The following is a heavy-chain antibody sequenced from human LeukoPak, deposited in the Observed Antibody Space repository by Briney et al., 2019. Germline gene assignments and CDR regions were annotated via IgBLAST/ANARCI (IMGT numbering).Heavy chain of an antibody. V-gene: IGHV4-4*07. J-gene: IGHJ6*03. CDR2: IYTSGST. CDR3: ARERRGYYYYMDV. Sequence: SDTLSLTCTVSGYPISRGYYWGWIRQPAGKGLEWIGRIYTSGSTNYNPSLKSRVTMSVDTSTNQFSLKLSSVTAADTAVYYCARERRGYYYYMDVWGKGTTVTISS. CDR1: GYPISRGYY.